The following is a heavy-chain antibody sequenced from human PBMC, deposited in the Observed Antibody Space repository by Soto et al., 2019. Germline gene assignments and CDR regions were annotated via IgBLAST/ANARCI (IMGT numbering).Heavy chain of an antibody. D-gene: IGHD6-19*01. V-gene: IGHV4-61*01. J-gene: IGHJ4*02. CDR1: GTSVSSGRFY. CDR3: ARSGSGSGWL. Sequence: QVQLQESGPGLVKPSETLSLTCTVSGTSVSSGRFYWSWIRQPPGKGLEWIGYIHNSGTTKCNPSLRGRVTISVATSKTQFSLKLTSVTVADTAVYYCARSGSGSGWLGGQGTLVTVSS. CDR2: IHNSGTT.